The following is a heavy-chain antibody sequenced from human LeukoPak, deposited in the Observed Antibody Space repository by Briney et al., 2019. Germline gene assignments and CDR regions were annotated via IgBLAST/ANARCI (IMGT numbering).Heavy chain of an antibody. D-gene: IGHD3-22*01. J-gene: IGHJ4*02. V-gene: IGHV4-4*07. CDR1: GGSISSYY. CDR3: ARDTNYYDSSTYYSFDY. Sequence: SETLSLTCTVSGGSISSYYWSWIRQPAGKGLEWIGRIYTSGITNYNPSLKSRVTMSVDTSKNQFSLKLSSVTAADTAVYYCARDTNYYDSSTYYSFDYWGQGTLVTVSS. CDR2: IYTSGIT.